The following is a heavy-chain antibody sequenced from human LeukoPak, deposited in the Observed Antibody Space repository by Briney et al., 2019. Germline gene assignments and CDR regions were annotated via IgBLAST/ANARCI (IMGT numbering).Heavy chain of an antibody. Sequence: SETLSLTCAVSGYSISSGYYWGWIRQPPGKGVEWIGSNYHSGSTYYNPSLKSRVTISVDTSKNQFSLTQNSVTAADTAVYYCAGAVITIFGVAEDYWGQGTLVTVSS. CDR2: NYHSGST. J-gene: IGHJ4*02. CDR3: AGAVITIFGVAEDY. CDR1: GYSISSGYY. V-gene: IGHV4-38-2*01. D-gene: IGHD3-3*01.